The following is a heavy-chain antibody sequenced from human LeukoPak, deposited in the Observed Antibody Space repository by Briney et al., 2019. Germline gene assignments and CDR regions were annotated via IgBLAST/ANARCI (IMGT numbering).Heavy chain of an antibody. CDR1: GGSFSGYY. D-gene: IGHD5-18*01. CDR2: INHSGST. V-gene: IGHV4-34*01. J-gene: IGHJ4*02. CDR3: ARDNSHRWIQLWLRGEGVIGFDY. Sequence: SETLSLTCAVYGGSFSGYYWSWIRQPPGKGLEWIGEINHSGSTNYNPSLKSRVTISVDTSKNQFSLKLSSVTAADTAVYYCARDNSHRWIQLWLRGEGVIGFDYWGQGTLVTVSS.